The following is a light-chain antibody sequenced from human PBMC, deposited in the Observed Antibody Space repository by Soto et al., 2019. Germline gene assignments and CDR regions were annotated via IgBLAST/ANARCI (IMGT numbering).Light chain of an antibody. V-gene: IGKV1-12*01. CDR1: QGLSSW. J-gene: IGKJ1*01. Sequence: DIQLTQSPSSVSASVGDRVTITCRASQGLSSWLAWYQQRPGKAPKLLIYGTSTLQTGVPSRFSGSRSGPDFTLTINGLQPQDFATYYCQQANSIPWTFGQGTKVEI. CDR3: QQANSIPWT. CDR2: GTS.